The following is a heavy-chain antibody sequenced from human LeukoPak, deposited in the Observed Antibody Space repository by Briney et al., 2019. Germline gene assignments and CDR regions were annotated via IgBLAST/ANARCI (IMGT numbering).Heavy chain of an antibody. J-gene: IGHJ6*03. Sequence: PSETLSLTCTVSGGSISSYYWSWIRQPAGKGLEWIGRIYTSGSTNYNPSLKSRVTMSVDTSKNQFSLKLGSVTAADTAVYYCARAGYSSGWSTTYYYYYMDVWGKGTTVTVSS. D-gene: IGHD6-19*01. CDR2: IYTSGST. CDR3: ARAGYSSGWSTTYYYYYMDV. CDR1: GGSISSYY. V-gene: IGHV4-4*07.